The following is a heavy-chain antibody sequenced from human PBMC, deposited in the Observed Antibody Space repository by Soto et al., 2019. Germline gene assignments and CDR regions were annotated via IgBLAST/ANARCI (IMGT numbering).Heavy chain of an antibody. CDR1: GFTFSTYG. V-gene: IGHV3-33*01. CDR3: ASQRYDSSTWGHIDY. CDR2: IWHDGSNK. D-gene: IGHD3-22*01. Sequence: QVQLVESGGGVVQPGRSLSLSCAASGFTFSTYGMHWVRQAPGKGLEWVADIWHDGSNKNYADSVKGRFTVSRDNSKNTLYLQMNSLRAEDTAMYYCASQRYDSSTWGHIDYRGQGTLVTVSS. J-gene: IGHJ4*02.